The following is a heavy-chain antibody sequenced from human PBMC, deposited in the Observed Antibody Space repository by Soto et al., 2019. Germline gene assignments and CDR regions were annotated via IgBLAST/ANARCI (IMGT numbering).Heavy chain of an antibody. CDR1: GFTFNSFA. V-gene: IGHV3-23*01. CDR3: AKNADCWSWGMDV. CDR2: ISSSGDGK. D-gene: IGHD3-3*01. J-gene: IGHJ6*02. Sequence: GGSLRRSCAASGFTFNSFAMTWVRQAPGKGLEWVSIISSSGDGKYYVDSVKGRFTISRDNSRNTLNLQMNSLRAEDTAVYYCAKNADCWSWGMDVRGQGTTFTVSS.